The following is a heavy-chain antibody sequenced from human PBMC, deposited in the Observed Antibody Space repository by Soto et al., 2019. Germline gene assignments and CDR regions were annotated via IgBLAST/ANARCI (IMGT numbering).Heavy chain of an antibody. CDR2: ISAYNGNT. D-gene: IGHD2-21*02. V-gene: IGHV1-18*04. Sequence: RASVKVSCKASGYTFTSYGISWVRQAPGQGLEWMGWISAYNGNTNYAQKLQGRVTMTTDTSTSTAYMELRSLRSDDTAVYYCARWVTAISLNYFGYWGQGTLVTVSS. J-gene: IGHJ4*02. CDR1: GYTFTSYG. CDR3: ARWVTAISLNYFGY.